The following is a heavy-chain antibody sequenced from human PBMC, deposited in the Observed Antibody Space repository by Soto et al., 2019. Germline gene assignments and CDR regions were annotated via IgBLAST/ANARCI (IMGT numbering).Heavy chain of an antibody. J-gene: IGHJ4*02. D-gene: IGHD5-18*01. V-gene: IGHV3-23*01. Sequence: PGGSLRLSCAASGFTFSGYAMSWVRQAPGKGLEWVSAIGGSGDSTYYADSVKGRLTISRDNSKNTLYLQVNSLRAEDTAVYYCAKVLDASMVVIGYLYWGQGTLVTVSS. CDR2: IGGSGDST. CDR3: AKVLDASMVVIGYLY. CDR1: GFTFSGYA.